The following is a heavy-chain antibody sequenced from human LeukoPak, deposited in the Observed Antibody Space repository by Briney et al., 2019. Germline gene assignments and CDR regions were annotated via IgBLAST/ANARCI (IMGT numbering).Heavy chain of an antibody. V-gene: IGHV3-23*01. D-gene: IGHD3-3*01. CDR2: ISASGGST. Sequence: GRSLRLSCAASGFTFSSYAMHWVRQAPGKGLEWVSVISASGGSTHYADSVKGRFTISRDNSKNTLYLQMNSLRPEDTAIYYCARSNDFWSGPLRNYYYYMDVWGKGTTVTVSS. CDR3: ARSNDFWSGPLRNYYYYMDV. CDR1: GFTFSSYA. J-gene: IGHJ6*03.